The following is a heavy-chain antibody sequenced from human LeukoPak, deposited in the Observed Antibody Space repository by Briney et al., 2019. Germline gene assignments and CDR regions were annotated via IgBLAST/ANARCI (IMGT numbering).Heavy chain of an antibody. CDR2: IKQDGSEK. D-gene: IGHD1-14*01. V-gene: IGHV3-7*01. J-gene: IGHJ4*02. CDR3: ARGSISLGNPLYSFGY. CDR1: GFTFSSFW. Sequence: GGSLRLSCAASGFTFSSFWMSWVRQAPGKGLEWVANIKQDGSEKYYVDSVKGRFTISRDNAKNSLYLQMNSLRAEDTAVYYCARGSISLGNPLYSFGYWGQGTLVTVSS.